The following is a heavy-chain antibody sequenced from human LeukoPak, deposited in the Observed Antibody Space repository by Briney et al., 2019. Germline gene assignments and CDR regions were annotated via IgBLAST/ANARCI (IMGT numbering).Heavy chain of an antibody. CDR2: IYYSGST. CDR1: GCSISSSSYY. CDR3: ASVDTAMVPDY. Sequence: PSETLSLTCIVSGCSISSSSYYWGWIRQPPGKGLERIGSIYYSGSTYYNPSLKSQFTISVDTSKNQFSLKLSSVTAEDTAVYYCASVDTAMVPDYWGQGTLVTVSS. J-gene: IGHJ4*02. V-gene: IGHV4-39*01. D-gene: IGHD5-18*01.